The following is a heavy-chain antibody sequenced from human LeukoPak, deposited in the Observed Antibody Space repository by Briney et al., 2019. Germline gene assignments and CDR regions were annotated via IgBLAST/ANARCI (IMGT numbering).Heavy chain of an antibody. CDR2: IYPGDSDA. Sequence: GESLKISCKGSGFGFTTYWIGWVRQMPGKGLEWMGIIYPGDSDARYSLSFEGLVTISADMSINTAYLQWGSLKASDTAMYYCARRTTVTTSAAFDIWGQGTFVTVSS. J-gene: IGHJ3*02. CDR3: ARRTTVTTSAAFDI. CDR1: GFGFTTYW. V-gene: IGHV5-51*01. D-gene: IGHD4-17*01.